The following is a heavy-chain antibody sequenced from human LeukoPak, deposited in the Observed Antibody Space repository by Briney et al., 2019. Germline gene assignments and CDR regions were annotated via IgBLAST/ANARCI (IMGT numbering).Heavy chain of an antibody. CDR1: GGSISSSSYY. D-gene: IGHD1-26*01. Sequence: PSETLSLTCTVSGGSISSSSYYWGWIRQPPGRGLEWIGSIYYSGSTYYNPSLKSRVTISVDTSKNQFSLKLSSVTAADTAVYYCARAGGSYLVRARSENWFDPWGQGTLVTVSS. CDR2: IYYSGST. V-gene: IGHV4-39*01. CDR3: ARAGGSYLVRARSENWFDP. J-gene: IGHJ5*02.